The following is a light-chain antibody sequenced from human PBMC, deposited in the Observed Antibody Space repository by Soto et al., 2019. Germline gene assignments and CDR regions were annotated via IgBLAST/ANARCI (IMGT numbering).Light chain of an antibody. CDR3: QQRSNWPALP. CDR1: QSVGRY. J-gene: IGKJ4*01. CDR2: DGS. V-gene: IGKV3-11*01. Sequence: EIVLTQSPATLSLSPGDRATLSCRASQSVGRYVSWYQQKPGQAPRLLIYDGSNRATGIPARFSGSGSGTDVTLTISSLGPEDFAVYYCQQRSNWPALPFGGGTKVEIK.